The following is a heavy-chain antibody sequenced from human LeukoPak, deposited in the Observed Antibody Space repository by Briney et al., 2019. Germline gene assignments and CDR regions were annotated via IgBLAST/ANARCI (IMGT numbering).Heavy chain of an antibody. CDR3: AREGIAARIDY. J-gene: IGHJ4*02. CDR2: IYYSGST. V-gene: IGHV4-39*07. Sequence: PSETLSLTCTVSGGSISSSSYYWGWIRQPPGKGLEWVGSIYYSGSTYYNPSLKSRVTISVDTSKNQFSLKLSSVTAADTAVYYCAREGIAARIDYWGQGTLVTVSS. D-gene: IGHD6-13*01. CDR1: GGSISSSSYY.